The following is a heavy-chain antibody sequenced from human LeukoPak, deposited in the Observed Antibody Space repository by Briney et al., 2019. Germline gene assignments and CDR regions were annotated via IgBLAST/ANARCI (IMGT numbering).Heavy chain of an antibody. CDR1: GYTFTSYY. V-gene: IGHV1-46*01. J-gene: IGHJ6*02. CDR2: INPSGGST. CDR3: ARRLWMALTPYYYYGMDV. D-gene: IGHD2-15*01. Sequence: GASVKVSCKASGYTFTSYYMHWVRQAPGQGLEWMGIINPSGGSTSYAQKFQGRVTMTRDTSTSTVYMELSSLRSDDTAVYYCARRLWMALTPYYYYGMDVWGQGTTVTVSS.